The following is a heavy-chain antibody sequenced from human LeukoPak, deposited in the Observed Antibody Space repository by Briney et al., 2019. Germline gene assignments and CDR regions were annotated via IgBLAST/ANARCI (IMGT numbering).Heavy chain of an antibody. D-gene: IGHD5-12*01. CDR2: MNFNNGGT. V-gene: IGHV1-2*02. CDR1: GFTFSGYY. J-gene: IGHJ3*02. Sequence: ASVRVSCKASGFTFSGYYVQWVRQAPGQGLEWVGWMNFNNGGTRYAPKFQGRVTMTRDTSISTAYMELNSLRSDDTAMYYCAREGSSGQDWYAFDIWGQGTMVTVSS. CDR3: AREGSSGQDWYAFDI.